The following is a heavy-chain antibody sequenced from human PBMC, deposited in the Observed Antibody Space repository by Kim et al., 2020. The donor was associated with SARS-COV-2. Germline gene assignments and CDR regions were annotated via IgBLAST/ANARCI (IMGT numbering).Heavy chain of an antibody. CDR1: GFTFSSYW. CDR2: IKSGGGDT. V-gene: IGHV3-74*01. D-gene: IGHD6-13*01. CDR3: ARGSFQQGFDP. Sequence: GGSLRLSCEASGFTFSSYWMNWVRQGPGKGLGWVSRIKSGGGDTHYADSVKGRFTISRDNAKNTLHLQLNSLGVEDTAIYYCARGSFQQGFDPWGQGTLVTVSS. J-gene: IGHJ5*02.